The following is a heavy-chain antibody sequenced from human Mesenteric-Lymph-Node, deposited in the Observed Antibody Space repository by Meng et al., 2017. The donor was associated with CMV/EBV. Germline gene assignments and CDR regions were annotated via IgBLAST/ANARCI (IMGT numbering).Heavy chain of an antibody. CDR2: IYSDGSTT. Sequence: GESLKISCAASGFTFSGYWMHWVRQTPGKGLVWVSRIYSDGSTTTYADSVKGRFTISRDNAKNTLYLQMNSLRADDTAVYYCARVCSGGSCYSAEWEDYWGQGTLVTVSS. D-gene: IGHD2-15*01. V-gene: IGHV3-74*01. CDR3: ARVCSGGSCYSAEWEDY. CDR1: GFTFSGYW. J-gene: IGHJ4*02.